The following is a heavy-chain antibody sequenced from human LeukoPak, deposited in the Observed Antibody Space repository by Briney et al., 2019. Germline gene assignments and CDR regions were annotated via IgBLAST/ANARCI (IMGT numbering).Heavy chain of an antibody. D-gene: IGHD6-13*01. CDR1: GFSLSTSGVG. V-gene: IGHV2-5*02. J-gene: IGHJ4*02. CDR3: AHREGIAAAGSFDY. CDR2: IYWDDDK. Sequence: SGPTLVKPTQTLTLTCTFSGFSLSTSGVGVGWIRQPPGKALECLTLIYWDDDKRYSPSLKSRLTITKDTSKNQVVLTMTNMDPVDTATYYCAHREGIAAAGSFDYWGQGTLVTVSS.